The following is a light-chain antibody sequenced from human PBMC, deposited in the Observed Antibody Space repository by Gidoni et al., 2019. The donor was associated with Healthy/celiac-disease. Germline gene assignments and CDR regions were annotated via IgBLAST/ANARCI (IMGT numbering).Light chain of an antibody. V-gene: IGLV3-25*02. CDR3: QSADSRGTYPVV. CDR1: SLPKQY. J-gene: IGLJ2*01. CDR2: NDS. Sequence: SYELTRPHSVSVSPGPTARTTCSGDSLPKQYASWYQQKPGPAPGLVIDNDSERPSGIPERSAGASAGTTVTLTICGVQSEDEADYYCQSADSRGTYPVVFGGGTKLTVL.